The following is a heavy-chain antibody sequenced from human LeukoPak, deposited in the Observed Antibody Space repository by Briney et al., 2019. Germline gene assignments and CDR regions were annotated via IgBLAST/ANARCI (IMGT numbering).Heavy chain of an antibody. CDR1: GFTFGDYA. CDR2: IRSKAYGGTT. CDR3: TRDQGGSSSGSFAFDI. V-gene: IGHV3-49*03. J-gene: IGHJ3*02. D-gene: IGHD6-6*01. Sequence: GGSLRLSCTASGFTFGDYAMSWFRQAPGKGLEWVGFIRSKAYGGTTEYAASVKGRFTISRDDSKSIAYLQMNSLKTEDTAVYYCTRDQGGSSSGSFAFDIWGQGTMVTVSS.